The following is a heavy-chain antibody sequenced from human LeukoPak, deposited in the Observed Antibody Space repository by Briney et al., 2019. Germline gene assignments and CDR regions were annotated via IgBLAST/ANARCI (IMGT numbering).Heavy chain of an antibody. CDR3: ATGKDGYKLGNY. Sequence: PWGSLRLSCAASGFTVSSNFMNWVRQAPGKGPEWVSTIYIGGGTYYTNSVKGRFAISRDISENTVYLQMSSLRAEDTAIYYCATGKDGYKLGNYWGQGTLVTVSS. V-gene: IGHV3-66*02. J-gene: IGHJ4*02. CDR2: IYIGGGT. CDR1: GFTVSSNF. D-gene: IGHD5-24*01.